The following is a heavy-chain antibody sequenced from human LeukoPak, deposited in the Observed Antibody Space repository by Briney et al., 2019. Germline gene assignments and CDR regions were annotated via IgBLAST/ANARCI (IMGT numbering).Heavy chain of an antibody. D-gene: IGHD6-19*01. CDR3: ARVGAVAAADC. V-gene: IGHV3-66*01. CDR2: IFSGDST. J-gene: IGHJ4*02. CDR1: GFIVSSKY. Sequence: GGSLRLSCAASGFIVSSKYMSWVRQAPGKGLEWVPIIFSGDSTYYADSVKGRFTISRDNSKNTVYLQMNSLRAEDTAVYYCARVGAVAAADCWGQGTLVTVSS.